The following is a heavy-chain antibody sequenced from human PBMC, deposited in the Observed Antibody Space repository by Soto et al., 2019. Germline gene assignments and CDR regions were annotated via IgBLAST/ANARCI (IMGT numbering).Heavy chain of an antibody. D-gene: IGHD2-2*01. V-gene: IGHV3-30*18. Sequence: GGSLRLSCAASGFTFSNYGMHWVRQAPGKGLEWVAVISYDGSNKYYADSVKGRFTISRDNSKNTLYLQMNSLRAEDTAVYYCAKAVGYCSSTSCRDYYFYYGMDVWGQGTTVTVSS. CDR2: ISYDGSNK. CDR3: AKAVGYCSSTSCRDYYFYYGMDV. J-gene: IGHJ6*02. CDR1: GFTFSNYG.